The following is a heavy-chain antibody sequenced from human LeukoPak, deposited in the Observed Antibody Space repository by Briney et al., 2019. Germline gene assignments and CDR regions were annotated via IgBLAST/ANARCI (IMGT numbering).Heavy chain of an antibody. J-gene: IGHJ4*02. CDR3: ARAAGIVVVVAATLDY. CDR1: GYTFSSNY. CDR2: INPSGGST. Sequence: ASVKVSCKASGYTFSSNYMHWVRQAPGQGLEWMGIINPSGGSTNYAQKFQGRVTMTRDTSTSTVYMELSSLRSEDTAVYYCARAAGIVVVVAATLDYWGQGTVVTVYS. D-gene: IGHD2-15*01. V-gene: IGHV1-46*01.